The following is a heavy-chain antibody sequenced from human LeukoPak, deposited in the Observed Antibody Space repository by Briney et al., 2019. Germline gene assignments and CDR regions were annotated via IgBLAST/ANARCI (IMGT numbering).Heavy chain of an antibody. J-gene: IGHJ4*02. D-gene: IGHD4-23*01. CDR3: ARPTTVLTSPFDY. Sequence: GESQKISCKGSGYSFTSYWIAWVRQMPGKGLEWMGIIYPGDSDTRYSPSFQGQVTISADKFISTAYLQWSSLKASDTAMYYCARPTTVLTSPFDYWGQGTLVTVSS. CDR1: GYSFTSYW. CDR2: IYPGDSDT. V-gene: IGHV5-51*01.